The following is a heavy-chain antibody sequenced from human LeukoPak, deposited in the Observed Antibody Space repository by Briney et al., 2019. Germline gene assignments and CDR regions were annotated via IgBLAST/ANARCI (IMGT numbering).Heavy chain of an antibody. CDR2: ISGSGGST. V-gene: IGHV3-23*01. CDR1: GFTFSSYS. D-gene: IGHD6-19*01. Sequence: GGSLRLSCAASGFTFSSYSMSWVRQAPGKGLEWVSSISGSGGSTYYADSVKGRFTISRDNSKNTLYLQMNSLRAEDTAVYYCAKEAGYSSGWYAYYFDYWGQGTLVTVSS. J-gene: IGHJ4*02. CDR3: AKEAGYSSGWYAYYFDY.